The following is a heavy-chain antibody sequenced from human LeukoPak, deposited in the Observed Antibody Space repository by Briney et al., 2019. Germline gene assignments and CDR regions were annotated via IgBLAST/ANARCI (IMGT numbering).Heavy chain of an antibody. Sequence: PSETLSLTCTVSGGSISSYYWSWIRQPPGKGLEWIGYIYYSGSTNYNPSLKSRVTISVDTSKNQFSLKLSSVTAADTAVYYCASFIVGATTDYWGQGTLVTVSS. J-gene: IGHJ4*02. CDR3: ASFIVGATTDY. D-gene: IGHD1-26*01. CDR2: IYYSGST. V-gene: IGHV4-59*08. CDR1: GGSISSYY.